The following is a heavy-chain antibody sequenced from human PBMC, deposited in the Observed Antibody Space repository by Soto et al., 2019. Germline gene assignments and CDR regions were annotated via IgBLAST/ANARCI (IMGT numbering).Heavy chain of an antibody. Sequence: GSLRISCAASGFTFSTYSCNWVRQAPGKGLEWVSYIAGNSDFIYYADSVKGRFTISRDNAKNSLYLQMHSLRDEDTAVYYCARDFDYAFDNWGQGTLVTVSS. CDR1: GFTFSTYS. CDR2: IAGNSDFI. CDR3: ARDFDYAFDN. D-gene: IGHD4-17*01. V-gene: IGHV3-48*02. J-gene: IGHJ4*02.